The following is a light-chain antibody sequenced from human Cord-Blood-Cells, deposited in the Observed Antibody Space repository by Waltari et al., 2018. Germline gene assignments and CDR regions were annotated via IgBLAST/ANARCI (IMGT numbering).Light chain of an antibody. V-gene: IGLV2-23*02. CDR1: SSAVGRYNL. CDR2: EVS. J-gene: IGLJ2*01. CDR3: CSYAGSSTFKVV. Sequence: QSALTQPASVSGSPGQSITISCTGTSSAVGRYNLVSWYQQHPGKAPKLMIYEVSKRPSGVSNRFSGSKAGNTDSLTISGLQAEDEADYDGCSYAGSSTFKVVFGGGTKLTVL.